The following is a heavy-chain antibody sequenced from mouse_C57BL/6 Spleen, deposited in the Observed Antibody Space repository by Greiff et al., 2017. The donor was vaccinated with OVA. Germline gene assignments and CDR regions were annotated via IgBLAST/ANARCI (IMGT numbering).Heavy chain of an antibody. CDR2: IDPEDGDT. D-gene: IGHD1-1*01. V-gene: IGHV14-1*01. CDR1: GFNIKDYY. J-gene: IGHJ4*01. Sequence: EVKVVESGAELVRPGASVKLSCTASGFNIKDYYMHWVKQRPEQGLEWIGRIDPEDGDTEYAPKFQGKATMTADTSSNTAYLQLSSLTSEDTAVYYCTTLGYYGSSLYAMDYWGQGTSVTVSS. CDR3: TTLGYYGSSLYAMDY.